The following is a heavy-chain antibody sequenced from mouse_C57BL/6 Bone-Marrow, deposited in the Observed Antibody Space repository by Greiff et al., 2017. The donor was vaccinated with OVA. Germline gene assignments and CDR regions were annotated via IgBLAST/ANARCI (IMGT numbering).Heavy chain of an antibody. Sequence: EVHLVESGGGLVQPGGSLSLSCAASGFTFTDYYMSWVRQPPGKALEWLGFIRNKANGYTTEYNVSVKGRFTISRDNSQSILYREMNALRAEDSATYYGARSPVYYGGDEGFDYWGQGTTLTVSS. D-gene: IGHD2-1*01. V-gene: IGHV7-3*01. J-gene: IGHJ2*01. CDR3: ARSPVYYGGDEGFDY. CDR1: GFTFTDYY. CDR2: IRNKANGYTT.